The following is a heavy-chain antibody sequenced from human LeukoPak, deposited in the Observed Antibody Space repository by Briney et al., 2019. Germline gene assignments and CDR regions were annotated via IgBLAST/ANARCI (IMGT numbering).Heavy chain of an antibody. D-gene: IGHD1-26*01. CDR2: INPNNGDT. CDR1: GYTFTGYY. J-gene: IGHJ4*02. V-gene: IGHV1-2*06. Sequence: ASVKVSCKASGYTFTGYYIHWVRQAPGQGLEWMGRINPNNGDTNYAQKFPGRVTLTRDTSIGTAYMELSSLRSDDTAMYYCVREITRATTYFDSRGQGTLVTVSS. CDR3: VREITRATTYFDS.